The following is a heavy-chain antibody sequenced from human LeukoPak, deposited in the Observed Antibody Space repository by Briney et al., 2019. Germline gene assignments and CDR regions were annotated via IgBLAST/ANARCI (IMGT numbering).Heavy chain of an antibody. CDR2: IIPIFGTA. Sequence: SVTLSSKASGGTFSSYAISWVRQAPGQGLEWMGGIIPIFGTANYAQKFQGRVTITADESTSTAYMELSSLRSEDTAVYYCAREVRYIVVVTFDPWGQGTLVTVSS. J-gene: IGHJ5*02. V-gene: IGHV1-69*13. CDR3: AREVRYIVVVTFDP. D-gene: IGHD2-21*02. CDR1: GGTFSSYA.